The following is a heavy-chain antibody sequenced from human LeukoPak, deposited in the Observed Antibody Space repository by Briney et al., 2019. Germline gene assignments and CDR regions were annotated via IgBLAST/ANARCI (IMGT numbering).Heavy chain of an antibody. CDR1: GFIFSGSG. J-gene: IGHJ4*02. D-gene: IGHD6-13*01. V-gene: IGHV3-73*01. CDR3: KRHDVGQLDFYH. CDR2: IRNQANNYAT. Sequence: GGSLRLSCAASGFIFSGSGIHWVRQAPGEGLGWGGRIRNQANNYATTYAASVEGRFTISRVDSTNTAYLQMSSLKIEEPTVIYCKRHDVGQLDFYHWGEGTLVSVSS.